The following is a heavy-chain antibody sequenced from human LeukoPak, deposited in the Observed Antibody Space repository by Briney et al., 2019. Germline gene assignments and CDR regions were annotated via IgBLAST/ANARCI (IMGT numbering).Heavy chain of an antibody. CDR2: INHSGST. Sequence: SETLSLTCAVYGGSFSGYYGSWIRHPPGKGLERIGEINHSGSTNYNPSLKSRVTISVDTSKNQFSLKLSSVTAADTAVYYCARIMGYYDSSGYYIDYWGQGTLVTVSS. CDR1: GGSFSGYY. J-gene: IGHJ4*02. D-gene: IGHD3-22*01. CDR3: ARIMGYYDSSGYYIDY. V-gene: IGHV4-34*01.